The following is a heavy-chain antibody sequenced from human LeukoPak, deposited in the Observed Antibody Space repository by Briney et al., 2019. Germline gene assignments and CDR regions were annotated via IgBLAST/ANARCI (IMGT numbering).Heavy chain of an antibody. CDR1: GGSISSGGYY. CDR3: ARDHNGLFDY. Sequence: SQTLSLTCTVSGGSISSGGYYWSWIRQHPGKGLEWIGYIYYSGSTYYNPSLKSRVTISVDTSKNQSSLKLSSVTAADTAVYYCARDHNGLFDYWGQGTLVTVSS. D-gene: IGHD1-14*01. CDR2: IYYSGST. J-gene: IGHJ4*02. V-gene: IGHV4-31*03.